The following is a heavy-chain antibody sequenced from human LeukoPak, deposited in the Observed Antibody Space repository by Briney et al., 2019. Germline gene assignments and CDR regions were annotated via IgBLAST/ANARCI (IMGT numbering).Heavy chain of an antibody. D-gene: IGHD2-21*01. Sequence: SETLSLTCTVSGYSISSGYYWGWIRQPPGKGLEWIGSIYHSGSTYYNPSLKSRVTISVDTSKNQFSLKLSSVTAADTAVYYCARIVRHNGSENDYWGQGTLVTVSS. CDR3: ARIVRHNGSENDY. J-gene: IGHJ4*02. CDR1: GYSISSGYY. CDR2: IYHSGST. V-gene: IGHV4-38-2*02.